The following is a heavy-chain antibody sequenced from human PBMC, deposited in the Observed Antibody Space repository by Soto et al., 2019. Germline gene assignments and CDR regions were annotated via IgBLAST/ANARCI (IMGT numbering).Heavy chain of an antibody. CDR2: ISGSGGST. Sequence: WGSLRLSCAASGFTFSNYAMSWVRQAPGKGLEWVSGISGSGGSTYYADSVKGRFTISRDNSKNTLYLQVISLRAEDTAVYFCAKGPRTLYKLLQLDSWGQGTLVTVS. D-gene: IGHD2-2*01. J-gene: IGHJ4*02. CDR3: AKGPRTLYKLLQLDS. CDR1: GFTFSNYA. V-gene: IGHV3-23*01.